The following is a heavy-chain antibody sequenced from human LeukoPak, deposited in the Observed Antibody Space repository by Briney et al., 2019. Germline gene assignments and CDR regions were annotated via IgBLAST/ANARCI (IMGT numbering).Heavy chain of an antibody. D-gene: IGHD5-12*01. Sequence: SETLSLPCTVSGGSISSGDYYWSWIRQPPWRGLEWIGYIYYSGSTYYNPSLKSRVTISVDTSKNQFSLKLSSVTAADTAVYYCATLRVATPYYFDYWGQGTLVTVSS. CDR3: ATLRVATPYYFDY. V-gene: IGHV4-30-4*08. CDR2: IYYSGST. J-gene: IGHJ4*02. CDR1: GGSISSGDYY.